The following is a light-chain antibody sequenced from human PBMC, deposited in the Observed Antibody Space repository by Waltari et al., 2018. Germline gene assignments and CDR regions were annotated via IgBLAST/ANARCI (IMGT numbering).Light chain of an antibody. J-gene: IGKJ3*01. CDR2: WAS. V-gene: IGKV4-1*01. CDR3: QQYYSTIFT. CDR1: QSVLYRSSNKNF. Sequence: DIVVTQSPDSLPVSLGERATINCKSSQSVLYRSSNKNFFAWYQQKPGQPPKLLIYWASTRESGVPDRFSGSGSGTDFTLTISSLQAEDVAVYYCQQYYSTIFTFGPGTKVDIK.